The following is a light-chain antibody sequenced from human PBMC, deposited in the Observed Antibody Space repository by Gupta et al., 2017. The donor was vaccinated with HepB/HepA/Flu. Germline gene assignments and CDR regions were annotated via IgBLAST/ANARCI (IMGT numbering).Light chain of an antibody. V-gene: IGKV3-11*01. Sequence: EIVLTHSPSTLSLSPGERATLSCRASQSVSRYLAWYQQKPGQAPRLLIYDASNRATGIPARFSGSGFGTDFTLTISSLEPEDFAVYYCQQRSNWPPITFGGGTKVEIK. CDR2: DAS. J-gene: IGKJ4*01. CDR3: QQRSNWPPIT. CDR1: QSVSRY.